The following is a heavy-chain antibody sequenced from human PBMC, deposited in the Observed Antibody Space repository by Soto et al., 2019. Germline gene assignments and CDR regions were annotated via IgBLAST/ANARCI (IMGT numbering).Heavy chain of an antibody. V-gene: IGHV4-31*03. J-gene: IGHJ6*02. CDR3: ARFSMVRGVIHDYYYYGMDV. CDR1: GGSISSGGYY. Sequence: PSEILSLTCTVSGGSISSGGYYWSWIRQHPGKGLEWIGYIYYGGSTYYNPSLKSRVTISVDTSKNQFSLKLSSVTAADTAVYYCARFSMVRGVIHDYYYYGMDVWGQGTTVTVSS. CDR2: IYYGGST. D-gene: IGHD3-10*01.